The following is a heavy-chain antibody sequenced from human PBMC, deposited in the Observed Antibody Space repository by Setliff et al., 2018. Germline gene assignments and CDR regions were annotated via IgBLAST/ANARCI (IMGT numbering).Heavy chain of an antibody. J-gene: IGHJ6*02. V-gene: IGHV4-39*07. CDR2: IYYSGST. D-gene: IGHD6-13*01. Sequence: SETLSLTCTVSGGSICSSGYYWGWIRQPPGKGLEWIGSIYYSGSTYYNPSLKSRVTISVDTSKNQFSLKLSSVTAADTAVYYCAREARYSSSWYYYYYGMDVWGQGTTVTVSS. CDR3: AREARYSSSWYYYYYGMDV. CDR1: GGSICSSGYY.